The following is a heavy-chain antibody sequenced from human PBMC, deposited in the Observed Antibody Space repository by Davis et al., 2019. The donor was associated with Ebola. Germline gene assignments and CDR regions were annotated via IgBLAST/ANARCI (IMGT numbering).Heavy chain of an antibody. V-gene: IGHV4-34*01. Sequence: GSLRLSCAASGFTFSGSAMHWIRQPPGKGLEWIGEINHSGSTNYNPSLKSRVTISVDTSKNQFSLKLSSVTAADTAVYYCARPKYYYDSSGYYSYWGQGTLVTVSS. CDR1: GFTFSGSA. CDR2: INHSGST. D-gene: IGHD3-22*01. J-gene: IGHJ4*02. CDR3: ARPKYYYDSSGYYSY.